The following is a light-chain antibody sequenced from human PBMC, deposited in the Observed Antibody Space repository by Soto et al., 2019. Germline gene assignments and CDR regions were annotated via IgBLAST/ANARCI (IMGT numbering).Light chain of an antibody. CDR3: LQYNSYSPWT. CDR2: KAS. Sequence: DIQMTQSPSTLSASVGDRVTITCRASQSISSWLAWYQQKPGKAPKLLIYKASSLESGVPSTFSGSGSGTEVTLTISSLQPAEFATSYCLQYNSYSPWTFGQGTKVEI. CDR1: QSISSW. J-gene: IGKJ1*01. V-gene: IGKV1-5*03.